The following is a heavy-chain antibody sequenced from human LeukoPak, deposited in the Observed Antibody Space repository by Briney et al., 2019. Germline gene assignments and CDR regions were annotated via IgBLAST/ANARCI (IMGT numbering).Heavy chain of an antibody. Sequence: GGSLRLSCAASGFTFSSYAMSWVRQAPGKGLEWVSAISGSGGSTYYADSVKGRFTISRDNSKNTLYLQMNSLRAEDTAVYYCAKGKMATIGRQPYYFDYWGQGTLVTVSS. D-gene: IGHD5-24*01. CDR1: GFTFSSYA. J-gene: IGHJ4*02. V-gene: IGHV3-23*01. CDR2: ISGSGGST. CDR3: AKGKMATIGRQPYYFDY.